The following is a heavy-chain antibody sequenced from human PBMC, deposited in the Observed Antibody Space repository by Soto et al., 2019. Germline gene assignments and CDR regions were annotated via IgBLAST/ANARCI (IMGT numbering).Heavy chain of an antibody. D-gene: IGHD3-16*01. V-gene: IGHV3-30*03. CDR2: ISYDGTNK. J-gene: IGHJ5*02. CDR1: GFTLNAYG. Sequence: QVQLVESGGGVVQPGRSLRLSCAASGFTLNAYGIHWVRQAPGKGLEWVSVISYDGTNKYYVDSVKGRFTISRDTSENTVYLQMNSLRPEDTAVYYCARQGMLHHNWFDPWGQGTLATVSS. CDR3: ARQGMLHHNWFDP.